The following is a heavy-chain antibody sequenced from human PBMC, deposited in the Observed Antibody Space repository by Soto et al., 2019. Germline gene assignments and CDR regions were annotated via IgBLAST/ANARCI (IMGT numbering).Heavy chain of an antibody. V-gene: IGHV3-15*07. J-gene: IGHJ4*02. CDR2: IKSKTDGGTT. Sequence: GGSLRLSCAASGFTFSNAWMNWVRQAPGKGLEWVGRIKSKTDGGTTDYAAPVKGRFTISRDDSKNTLYLQMNSLKTEDTAVYYCTTHDSSGYYNYFDYWGQGTLVTVSS. CDR3: TTHDSSGYYNYFDY. D-gene: IGHD3-22*01. CDR1: GFTFSNAW.